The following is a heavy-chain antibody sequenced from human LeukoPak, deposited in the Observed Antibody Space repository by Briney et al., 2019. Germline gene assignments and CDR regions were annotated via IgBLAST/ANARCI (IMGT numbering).Heavy chain of an antibody. CDR3: ARGYGSGSFIPFDI. CDR2: IESDGSST. J-gene: IGHJ3*02. V-gene: IGHV3-74*01. D-gene: IGHD3-10*01. CDR1: GFTFSSYW. Sequence: GGPLRLSCAASGFTFSSYWMHWVRQAPGKGLVWVSRIESDGSSTSYADSVKGRFTISRDNAKNTLYLQMNSLRAEDTAVYYCARGYGSGSFIPFDIWGQGTMVTVSS.